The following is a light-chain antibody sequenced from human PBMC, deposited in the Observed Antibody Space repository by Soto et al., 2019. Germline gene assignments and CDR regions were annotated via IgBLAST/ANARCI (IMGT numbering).Light chain of an antibody. CDR1: QNIANC. V-gene: IGKV1-39*01. CDR2: AAS. CDR3: QQSETAYT. Sequence: DIQMTQSPSSLSASVGDRVTIACRASQNIANCLNWYQQKPGKAPKVLIYAASSLQRGVPSRFSGSGSGTDFTLTISSLQPEDFATYYCQQSETAYTFGQGTRVEI. J-gene: IGKJ2*01.